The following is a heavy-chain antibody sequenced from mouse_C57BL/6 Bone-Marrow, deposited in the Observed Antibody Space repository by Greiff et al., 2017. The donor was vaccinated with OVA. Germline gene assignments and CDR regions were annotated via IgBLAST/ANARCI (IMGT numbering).Heavy chain of an antibody. CDR3: ARGGYYDYDGGAWLAY. J-gene: IGHJ3*01. Sequence: VQLLQSGPELAKPGASVKIPCTASGYTFTDYNMDWVKQSHGKSLEWIGDINSNNGGTIYNQKFKGQDTLSVDKSSSTAYMELRSLTSEDTAVYYWARGGYYDYDGGAWLAYWGQGTPVTVSA. D-gene: IGHD2-4*01. CDR2: INSNNGGT. V-gene: IGHV1-18*01. CDR1: GYTFTDYN.